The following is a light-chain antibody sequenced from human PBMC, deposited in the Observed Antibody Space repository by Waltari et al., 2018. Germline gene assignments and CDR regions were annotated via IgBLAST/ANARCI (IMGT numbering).Light chain of an antibody. CDR2: KVT. V-gene: IGKV2D-29*02. CDR3: MQSTKDPRT. Sequence: EIVMTQTPVSLPVTSGEPASISCKSSESLLHSNGNTYLHWYLQKPGQSPWLLIYKVTNRESGVPDRFSGSGSGTDFTLKISRVEPEDVGTYYCMQSTKDPRTFGQGTKVEIK. CDR1: ESLLHSNGNTY. J-gene: IGKJ1*01.